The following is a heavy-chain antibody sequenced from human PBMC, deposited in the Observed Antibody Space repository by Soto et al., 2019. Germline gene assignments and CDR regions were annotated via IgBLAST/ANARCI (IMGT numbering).Heavy chain of an antibody. Sequence: ASVKVSCKASGYTFTGYYMHWVRQAPGQGLEWMGWINPNSGGTNYAQKFQGRVTMTRDTSISTAYMELSRLRSDDTAVYYCARARTLIEADGMSSWFDPWGQGTLVTVSS. V-gene: IGHV1-2*02. J-gene: IGHJ5*02. D-gene: IGHD6-13*01. CDR1: GYTFTGYY. CDR3: ARARTLIEADGMSSWFDP. CDR2: INPNSGGT.